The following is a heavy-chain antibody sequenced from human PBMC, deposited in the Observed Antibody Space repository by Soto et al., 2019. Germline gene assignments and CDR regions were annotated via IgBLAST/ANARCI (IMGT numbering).Heavy chain of an antibody. J-gene: IGHJ4*02. D-gene: IGHD1-26*01. Sequence: SETLSLTCAVSGYSISSSNWWGWIRQPPGKGLEWIGYIYYSGSTYYNPSLKSRVTMSVDTSKNQFSLKLSSVTAVDTAVYYCARHSGSYYSPLDYWGQGTLVTVSS. CDR1: GYSISSSNW. CDR3: ARHSGSYYSPLDY. CDR2: IYYSGST. V-gene: IGHV4-28*01.